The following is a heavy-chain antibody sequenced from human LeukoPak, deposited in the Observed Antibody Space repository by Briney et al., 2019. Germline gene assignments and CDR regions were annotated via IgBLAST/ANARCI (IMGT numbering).Heavy chain of an antibody. CDR2: INPSGGST. D-gene: IGHD1-26*01. CDR3: ATLTGPYSGSYYGSFDY. Sequence: ASVKVSCKASGYTFTSYYMHWVRQAPGQGLEWMGIINPSGGSTSYAQKFQGRVTMTRDTSTSTVCMELSSLRSEDTAVYYCATLTGPYSGSYYGSFDYWGQGTLVTVSS. CDR1: GYTFTSYY. V-gene: IGHV1-46*01. J-gene: IGHJ4*02.